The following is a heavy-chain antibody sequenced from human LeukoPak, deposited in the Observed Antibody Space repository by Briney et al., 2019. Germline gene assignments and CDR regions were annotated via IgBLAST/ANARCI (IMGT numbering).Heavy chain of an antibody. CDR2: INYSGST. CDR3: ARRHVQYSSSSDPYYFDY. Sequence: PSETLSLTCIVSDGSISSYYWSWIRQPPGKGLEWIGHINYSGSTNYNPSLKSRVTISVDTSKNQFSLKLSSVTAADTAMYYCARRHVQYSSSSDPYYFDYWGQGTLVTVSS. D-gene: IGHD6-6*01. V-gene: IGHV4-59*01. CDR1: DGSISSYY. J-gene: IGHJ4*02.